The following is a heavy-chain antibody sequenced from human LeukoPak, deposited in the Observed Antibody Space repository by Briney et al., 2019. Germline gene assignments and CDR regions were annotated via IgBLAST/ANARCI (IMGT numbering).Heavy chain of an antibody. CDR1: GYTFTGYY. Sequence: ASVKVSCKASGYTFTGYYMHWVRQAPGQGLEWMGWINPNSGGTNYAQKFQGRVTMTRDTSTSTAYMELSRLRSDDTAVYYCARDPIAAENWFDPWGQGTLVTVSS. D-gene: IGHD6-13*01. CDR2: INPNSGGT. J-gene: IGHJ5*02. CDR3: ARDPIAAENWFDP. V-gene: IGHV1-2*02.